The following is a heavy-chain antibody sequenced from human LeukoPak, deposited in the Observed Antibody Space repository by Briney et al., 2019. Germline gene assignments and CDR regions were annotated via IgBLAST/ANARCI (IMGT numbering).Heavy chain of an antibody. Sequence: ASVKVSCKASGYTFTSYAMHWVRQAPGQRLEWMGWINAGNGNTKYSQKFQGRVTMTRDTSINTAYMELSRLKSDDTAVYYCARGKVDYWGQGTLVTVSS. J-gene: IGHJ4*02. CDR2: INAGNGNT. CDR1: GYTFTSYA. CDR3: ARGKVDY. V-gene: IGHV1-3*01.